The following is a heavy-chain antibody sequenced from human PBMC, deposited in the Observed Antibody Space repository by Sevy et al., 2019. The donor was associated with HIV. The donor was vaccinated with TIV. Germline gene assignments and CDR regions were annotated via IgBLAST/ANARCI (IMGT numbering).Heavy chain of an antibody. CDR3: ATCGSQPPLPRGVYNYYAMDV. D-gene: IGHD1-20*01. Sequence: ASVKVSCKVSGSTLTELSVHWVRQAPGNGLEWMGAFAPKQGETLYAHNFQGRVTMAEDTSTDTAYMELSSLRSEDTAVYYCATCGSQPPLPRGVYNYYAMDVWGQGTTVTVSS. V-gene: IGHV1-24*01. CDR2: FAPKQGET. CDR1: GSTLTELS. J-gene: IGHJ6*02.